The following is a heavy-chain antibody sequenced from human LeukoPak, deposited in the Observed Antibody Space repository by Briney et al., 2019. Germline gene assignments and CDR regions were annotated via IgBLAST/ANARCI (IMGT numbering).Heavy chain of an antibody. V-gene: IGHV3-23*01. CDR3: AKDLRFVGDPLDY. CDR2: TSGSGGTT. Sequence: GGSLRLSCAVSGLTFSSYGMSWVRQAPGKGLEWISATSGSGGTTHYADSVKGRFTSFRDNSKSTLYLQMNSLRAEDTAVYYCAKDLRFVGDPLDYWGQGTLVTVSS. CDR1: GLTFSSYG. J-gene: IGHJ4*02. D-gene: IGHD3-16*01.